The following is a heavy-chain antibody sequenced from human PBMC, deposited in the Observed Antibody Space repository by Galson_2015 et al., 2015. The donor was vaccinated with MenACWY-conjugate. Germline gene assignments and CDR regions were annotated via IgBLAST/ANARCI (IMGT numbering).Heavy chain of an antibody. CDR3: ARGGN. V-gene: IGHV3-7*03. Sequence: SLRLSCAASGFRFCSQWLSWVRQAPGKGPECVASINEDGSDKSYMDSVKGRFTISRDNAQNSLSLQMNSLSVEDTAVYYCARGGNWGHGTLVTVSS. CDR1: GFRFCSQW. D-gene: IGHD4-23*01. J-gene: IGHJ4*01. CDR2: INEDGSDK.